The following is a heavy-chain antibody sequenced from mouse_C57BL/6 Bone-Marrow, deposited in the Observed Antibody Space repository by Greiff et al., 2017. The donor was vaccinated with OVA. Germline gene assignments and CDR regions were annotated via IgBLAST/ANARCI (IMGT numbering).Heavy chain of an antibody. Sequence: QVQLKQSGPELVKPGASVKISCKASGYAFSSSWMNWVKQRPGKGLEWIGRIYPGDGDTNYNGKFKGKATLTADKSSSTAYMQLSSLTSEDSAVYFCARSFYYGNDYWGQGTTLTVSS. CDR1: GYAFSSSW. V-gene: IGHV1-82*01. CDR2: IYPGDGDT. D-gene: IGHD2-1*01. J-gene: IGHJ2*01. CDR3: ARSFYYGNDY.